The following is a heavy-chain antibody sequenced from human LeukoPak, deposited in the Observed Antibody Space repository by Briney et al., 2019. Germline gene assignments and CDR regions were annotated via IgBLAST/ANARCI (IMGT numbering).Heavy chain of an antibody. D-gene: IGHD4-17*01. CDR1: GFTFSSYW. V-gene: IGHV3-74*01. J-gene: IGHJ4*02. CDR2: INSDGSGT. Sequence: GGSLRLSCAASGFTFSSYWMHWVRQVPGKGLVWVSRINSDGSGTTYADSVKGRFTISRDNAKNTFYLQMNSLRAEDTAVYYCAGVGDYSGDYVRFDSWGQGTLVTVSS. CDR3: AGVGDYSGDYVRFDS.